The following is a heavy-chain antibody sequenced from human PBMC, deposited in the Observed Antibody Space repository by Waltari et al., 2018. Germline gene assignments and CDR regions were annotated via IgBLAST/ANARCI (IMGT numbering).Heavy chain of an antibody. J-gene: IGHJ3*02. V-gene: IGHV4-59*01. CDR2: IYYSGST. Sequence: QVQLQESGPGLVKPSETLSLTCTVSGGSISSYYWRWIRQPPGKGLEWIGYIYYSGSTNYNPSLKSRVTISVDTSKNQFSLKLSSVTAADTAVYYCARRITMSAFDIWGQGTMVTVSS. CDR3: ARRITMSAFDI. D-gene: IGHD3-22*01. CDR1: GGSISSYY.